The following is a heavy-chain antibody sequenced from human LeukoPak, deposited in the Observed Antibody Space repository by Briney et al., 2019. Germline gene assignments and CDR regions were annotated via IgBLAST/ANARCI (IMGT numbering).Heavy chain of an antibody. Sequence: SETLSLTCTVSGGSISSYYWSWIRQPAGKGLEWIGYIYYSGSTNYNPSLKSRVTISVDTSKNQFSLKLSSVTAADTAVYYCARDASGGGSSWYIDYWGQGTLVTVSS. V-gene: IGHV4-59*01. J-gene: IGHJ4*02. D-gene: IGHD6-13*01. CDR1: GGSISSYY. CDR3: ARDASGGGSSWYIDY. CDR2: IYYSGST.